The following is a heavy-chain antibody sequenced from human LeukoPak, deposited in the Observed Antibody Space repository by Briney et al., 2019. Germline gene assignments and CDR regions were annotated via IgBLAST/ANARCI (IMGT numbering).Heavy chain of an antibody. D-gene: IGHD1-26*01. J-gene: IGHJ3*02. Sequence: SETLSLTCTVSGGSISNYYWSWIRQPPGKGLEWIGYIYYSGSTNYNPSLKSRVTISVDTSKNKLSLKLSSVTAVDTAVYYCARDRGGSGSYYVAFDIWGQGTMVTVSS. CDR1: GGSISNYY. CDR2: IYYSGST. CDR3: ARDRGGSGSYYVAFDI. V-gene: IGHV4-59*01.